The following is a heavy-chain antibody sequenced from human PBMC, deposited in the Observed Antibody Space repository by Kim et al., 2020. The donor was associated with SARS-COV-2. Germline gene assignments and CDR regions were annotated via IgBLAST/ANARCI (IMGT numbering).Heavy chain of an antibody. CDR3: ARVEISLNYYYYGMDV. Sequence: GGSLRLSCAASGFSFSTYGMHWVRQAPGKGLEWVALISYDGSKKYYADSVQGRFTISRDSSKNTLNLQMNSLRGEDTAVYYCARVEISLNYYYYGMDVWGQGTTVTVSS. V-gene: IGHV3-30*03. CDR1: GFSFSTYG. J-gene: IGHJ6*02. CDR2: ISYDGSKK. D-gene: IGHD3-3*02.